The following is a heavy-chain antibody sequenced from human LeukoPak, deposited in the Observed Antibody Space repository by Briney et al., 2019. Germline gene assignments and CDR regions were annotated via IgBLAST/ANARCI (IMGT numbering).Heavy chain of an antibody. CDR3: ARRNMWGWFDP. J-gene: IGHJ5*02. CDR2: MYYSGHT. V-gene: IGHV4-39*01. D-gene: IGHD2/OR15-2a*01. CDR1: GGSISSTTHY. Sequence: SETLSLTCTVSGGSISSTTHYWGWIRQPPGKGLEWIGSMYYSGHTYYNPSLKSRVTTSIDTAKNQLSLNLSSVTAADTAVYYCARRNMWGWFDPWGQGTLGIVSS.